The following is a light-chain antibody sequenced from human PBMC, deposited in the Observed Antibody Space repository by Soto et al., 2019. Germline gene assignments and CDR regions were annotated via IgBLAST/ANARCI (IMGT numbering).Light chain of an antibody. CDR1: QGIDSY. V-gene: IGKV1-9*01. CDR3: QGLNDYPIT. CDR2: AAS. Sequence: DIQLTQSPSLLSASVGDRVTITCRASQGIDSYLAWYQQKPGKAPKFLIYAASTLRGGVPSRFSGSGSGTELTLTISSLQPEDFATYYCQGLNDYPITFGQGTRLEIK. J-gene: IGKJ5*01.